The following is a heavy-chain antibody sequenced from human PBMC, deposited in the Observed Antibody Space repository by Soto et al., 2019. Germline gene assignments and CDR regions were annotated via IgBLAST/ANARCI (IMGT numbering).Heavy chain of an antibody. Sequence: PSETLSLTCTVSGGSISSGGYYWSWIRQHPGKGLEWIGYIYYSGSTYYNPSLKSRVTISVDTSKNQFSLKLSSVTAADTAVYYCARAGIAARLGQSYFDYWGQGTLVTVPS. J-gene: IGHJ4*02. D-gene: IGHD6-6*01. CDR2: IYYSGST. CDR3: ARAGIAARLGQSYFDY. CDR1: GGSISSGGYY. V-gene: IGHV4-31*03.